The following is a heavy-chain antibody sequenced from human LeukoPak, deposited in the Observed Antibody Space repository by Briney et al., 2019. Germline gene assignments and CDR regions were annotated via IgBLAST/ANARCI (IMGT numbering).Heavy chain of an antibody. CDR2: IREDGTEK. Sequence: PGGSLRLSCTASGFTFSGAWMTWVRQAPGKGLEWVANIREDGTEKNYVDSVKGRFTISRDNAKNSLYLQMNSLRAEDTAVYYCARLRYHDFWSGYWKYYYYMDVWGKGTTVTVSS. CDR3: ARLRYHDFWSGYWKYYYYMDV. CDR1: GFTFSGAW. V-gene: IGHV3-7*01. D-gene: IGHD3-3*01. J-gene: IGHJ6*03.